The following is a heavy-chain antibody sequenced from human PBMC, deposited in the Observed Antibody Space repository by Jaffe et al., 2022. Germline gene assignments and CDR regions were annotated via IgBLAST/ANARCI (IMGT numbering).Heavy chain of an antibody. V-gene: IGHV3-23*01. CDR2: ISGSGGST. D-gene: IGHD4-17*01. CDR3: AKDRGLREGPFAEYFQH. CDR1: GFTFSSYA. Sequence: EVQLLESGGGLVQPGGSLRLSCAASGFTFSSYAMSWVRQAPGKGLEWVSAISGSGGSTYYADSVKGRFTISRDNSKNTLYLQMNSLRAEDTAVYYCAKDRGLREGPFAEYFQHWGQGTLVTVSS. J-gene: IGHJ1*01.